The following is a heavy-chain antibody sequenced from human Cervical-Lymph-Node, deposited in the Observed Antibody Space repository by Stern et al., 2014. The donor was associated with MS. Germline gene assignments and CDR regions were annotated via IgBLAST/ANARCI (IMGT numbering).Heavy chain of an antibody. V-gene: IGHV3-74*02. Sequence: EVQLVESGGGLVQPGGSLRLSCAASGFTFSTSWMHWVRQVPGKGLMWVSHLNNNGATTSYADSVKGRFTISRDNAKNTLYLQMSSLRVEDTAVYYCVRGKWDASGNYHDSWGQGTLVTVSS. CDR2: LNNNGATT. D-gene: IGHD3-10*01. CDR1: GFTFSTSW. CDR3: VRGKWDASGNYHDS. J-gene: IGHJ4*02.